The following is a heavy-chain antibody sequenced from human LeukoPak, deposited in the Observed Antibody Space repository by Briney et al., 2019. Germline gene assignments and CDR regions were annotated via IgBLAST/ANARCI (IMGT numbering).Heavy chain of an antibody. CDR2: ISSSSSYI. CDR3: ASGGTYDSSGLSLDY. D-gene: IGHD3-22*01. CDR1: GFTFSSYR. Sequence: GGSLRLSCAASGFTFSSYRMNWVRQAPGKGLEWVSSISSSSSYIYYADSVKGRFTISRDNAKNSLYLQMNSLRAEDTAVYYCASGGTYDSSGLSLDYWGQGTLVTVSS. V-gene: IGHV3-21*01. J-gene: IGHJ4*02.